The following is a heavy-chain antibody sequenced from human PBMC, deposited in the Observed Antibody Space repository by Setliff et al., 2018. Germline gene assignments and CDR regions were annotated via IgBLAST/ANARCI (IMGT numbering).Heavy chain of an antibody. V-gene: IGHV3-7*01. J-gene: IGHJ5*02. CDR1: GFTFSTIW. CDR2: IKEDGSEK. Sequence: GGSLRLSCAASGFTFSTIWMSWARQAPGKGLEWVANIKEDGSEKYYVDSVKGRFTISRDNAKESLYLQMNSLRAEDTAVYYCGRGGWFANWGQGTLVTV. CDR3: GRGGWFAN.